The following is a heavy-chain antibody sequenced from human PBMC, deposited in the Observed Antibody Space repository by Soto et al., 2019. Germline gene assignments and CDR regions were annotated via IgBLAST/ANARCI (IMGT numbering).Heavy chain of an antibody. J-gene: IGHJ4*02. V-gene: IGHV3-21*01. CDR3: ARDPSAHRGYEHDY. Sequence: GGSLRLSCAASGFTFSSYSMNWVRQAPGKGLEWVSSISSSSSYIYYADSVKGRFTISRDNAKNSLYLQMNSLRAEDTAVYYCARDPSAHRGYEHDYWGQGTLVTVSS. CDR2: ISSSSSYI. D-gene: IGHD5-12*01. CDR1: GFTFSSYS.